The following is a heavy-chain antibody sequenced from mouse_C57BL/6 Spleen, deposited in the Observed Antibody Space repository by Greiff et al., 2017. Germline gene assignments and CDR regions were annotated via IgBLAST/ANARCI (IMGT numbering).Heavy chain of an antibody. J-gene: IGHJ3*01. CDR2: IDPETGGT. V-gene: IGHV1-15*01. CDR3: TRSSYGNSAWFAY. D-gene: IGHD2-1*01. Sequence: QVHVKQSGAELVRPGASVTLSCKASGYTFTDYEMHWVKQTPVHGLEWIGAIDPETGGTAYNQKFKGKAILTADKSSSTAYMELRSLTSEDSAVYYCTRSSYGNSAWFAYWGQGTLVTVSA. CDR1: GYTFTDYE.